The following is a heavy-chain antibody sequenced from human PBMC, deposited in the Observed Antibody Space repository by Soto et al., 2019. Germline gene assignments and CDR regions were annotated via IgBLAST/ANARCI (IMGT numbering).Heavy chain of an antibody. Sequence: AGGSLRLSCAASGFTVSSYYMSWVRQAPGKGLEWVSVLYSGGSTYYIDSVKGRFTISRDNSKNTLYLQMDSLRAEDSAVYHCAREQGNGFFHGAFDIWGQGTMVTVSS. V-gene: IGHV3-53*01. CDR3: AREQGNGFFHGAFDI. J-gene: IGHJ3*02. CDR2: LYSGGST. CDR1: GFTVSSYY. D-gene: IGHD3-3*01.